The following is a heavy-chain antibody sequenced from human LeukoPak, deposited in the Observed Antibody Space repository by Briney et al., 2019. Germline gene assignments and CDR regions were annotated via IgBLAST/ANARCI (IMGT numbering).Heavy chain of an antibody. CDR3: ARGYSSSWHDLYYFDY. Sequence: PGGSLRLSCAASGFTFSNYNINWVRQAPGKGLEWVSSISSRGSYIYYADSVKGRFAISADNAMNSLYLQMNSLRAEDTAVYYCARGYSSSWHDLYYFDYWGQGTLVTVSS. J-gene: IGHJ4*02. CDR1: GFTFSNYN. V-gene: IGHV3-21*01. CDR2: ISSRGSYI. D-gene: IGHD6-13*01.